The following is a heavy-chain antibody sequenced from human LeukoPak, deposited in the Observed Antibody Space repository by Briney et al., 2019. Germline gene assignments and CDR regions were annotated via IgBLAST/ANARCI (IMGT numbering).Heavy chain of an antibody. CDR1: GGSISNHD. J-gene: IGHJ4*02. Sequence: SETLSLTCTVSGGSISNHDGNWIRQPPGKGLEWIGHIYYSGSTNYNPSLKSRVTISVDRSKTQFSLNLSSVTAADTALYYCARSYYYDRSGSRHYYFDSWGQGTLVSVSS. D-gene: IGHD3-22*01. V-gene: IGHV4-59*11. CDR2: IYYSGST. CDR3: ARSYYYDRSGSRHYYFDS.